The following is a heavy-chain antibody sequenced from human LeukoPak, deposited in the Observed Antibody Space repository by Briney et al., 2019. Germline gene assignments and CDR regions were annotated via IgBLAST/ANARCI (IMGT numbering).Heavy chain of an antibody. J-gene: IGHJ4*02. CDR2: IKQDGSEK. D-gene: IGHD5-24*01. Sequence: PGGSLRLSCAASGFTFSTYGMHWVRQAPGKGLEWVANIKQDGSEKYYVGSVKGRFTISRDNAKNSLYLQMNSLRAEDTAVYYCANGDGFDYWGQGTLSPSPQ. V-gene: IGHV3-7*01. CDR3: ANGDGFDY. CDR1: GFTFSTYG.